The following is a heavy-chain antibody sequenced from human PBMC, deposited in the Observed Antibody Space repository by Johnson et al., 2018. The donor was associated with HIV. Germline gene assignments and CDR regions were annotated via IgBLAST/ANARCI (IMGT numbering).Heavy chain of an antibody. D-gene: IGHD1-1*01. V-gene: IGHV3-33*08. CDR1: GFTFSSYG. CDR2: IRYDGSKK. Sequence: QVLLVESGGGVVQPGRSLRLSCAASGFTFSSYGMHWVRQAPGKGLEWVALIRYDGSKKYYADSVKGRFTISRDNSKNTLYLQMSSLRAEDTAVYYCARGGIIHDAFDIWGQGTMVTVSS. CDR3: ARGGIIHDAFDI. J-gene: IGHJ3*02.